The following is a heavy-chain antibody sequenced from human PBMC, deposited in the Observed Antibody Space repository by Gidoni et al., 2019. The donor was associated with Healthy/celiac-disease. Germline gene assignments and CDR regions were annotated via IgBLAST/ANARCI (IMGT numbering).Heavy chain of an antibody. CDR3: ARDPYRSSDWFDP. V-gene: IGHV3-30-3*01. J-gene: IGHJ5*01. CDR1: GFTFSSYG. CDR2: ISDDGSNK. D-gene: IGHD6-19*01. Sequence: QVHLVEPGGCVVQPGRSLRLSCAPSGFTFSSYGMHWVRQAPRKGLWWVAFISDDGSNKYYANSVKGRFTISRDNSKNTLDLQMNSLRAEDTAVYYCARDPYRSSDWFDPWGQGTLVTVSS.